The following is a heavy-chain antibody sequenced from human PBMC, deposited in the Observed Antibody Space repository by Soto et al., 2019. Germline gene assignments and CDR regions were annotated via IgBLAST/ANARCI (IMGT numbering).Heavy chain of an antibody. Sequence: LRLSCAASGFTFSDYYMRWIRQAPGKGLEWVSYISSSSSYTNYADSVKGRFTISRDNAKNSLYLQMNSLRAEDTAVYYCARDKIAVAGMDYWGQGTLVTVSS. CDR2: ISSSSSYT. V-gene: IGHV3-11*06. CDR3: ARDKIAVAGMDY. CDR1: GFTFSDYY. J-gene: IGHJ4*02. D-gene: IGHD6-19*01.